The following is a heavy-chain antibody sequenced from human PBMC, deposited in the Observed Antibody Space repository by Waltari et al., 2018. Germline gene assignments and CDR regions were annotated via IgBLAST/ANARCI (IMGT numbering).Heavy chain of an antibody. J-gene: IGHJ3*02. CDR3: ATQWELGDAFDI. D-gene: IGHD1-26*01. V-gene: IGHV1-24*01. CDR1: GYTLTELS. Sequence: QVQLVQSGAEVKKPGASVKVSCKVSGYTLTELSRHWVRQAPGKGLEWMGGFDPEDGETSYAQKFQGRVTMTEDTSTDTAYMELSSLRSEDTAVYYCATQWELGDAFDIWGQGTMVTVSS. CDR2: FDPEDGET.